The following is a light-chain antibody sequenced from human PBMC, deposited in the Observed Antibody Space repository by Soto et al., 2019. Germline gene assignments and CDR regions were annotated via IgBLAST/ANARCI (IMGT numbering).Light chain of an antibody. J-gene: IGKJ1*01. V-gene: IGKV3-15*01. CDR1: QIVSTN. CDR2: GAS. Sequence: EIVMTQSPAILSVSPGGRATLSCRASQIVSTNLAWYQQKPAQAPRLLIYGASTRATGVPARFSGSGSGTEFTLTSMRLQYEDFAVYYCHQYKNWPPWTFGQGTKVEIK. CDR3: HQYKNWPPWT.